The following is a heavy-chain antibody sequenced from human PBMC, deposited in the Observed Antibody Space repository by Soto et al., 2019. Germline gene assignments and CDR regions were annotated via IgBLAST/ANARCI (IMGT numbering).Heavy chain of an antibody. CDR1: GGTFSSYA. Sequence: QVQLVQSGAEVKKPGSSVKVSCKASGGTFSSYAISWVRQAPGQGLEWMGGIIPLFGTANYAQKFQGRVTITADESTSTAYMELSSLRSEDTAVYYCAREGDCSGGSGYYYCMDFCGQGTTVIVSS. CDR2: IIPLFGTA. V-gene: IGHV1-69*01. J-gene: IGHJ6*02. D-gene: IGHD2-15*01. CDR3: AREGDCSGGSGYYYCMDF.